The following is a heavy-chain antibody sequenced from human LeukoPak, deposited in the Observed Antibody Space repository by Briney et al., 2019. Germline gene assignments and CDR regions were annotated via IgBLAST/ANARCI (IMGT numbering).Heavy chain of an antibody. CDR1: GGSISSYY. J-gene: IGHJ6*03. CDR3: ARVVVGATYYYYYMDV. D-gene: IGHD2-15*01. CDR2: IYYSGST. V-gene: IGHV4-59*12. Sequence: SETLSLTCTVSGGSISSYYWSWIRQPPGKGLEWIGYIYYSGSTYYNPSLKSRVTISVDRSKNQFSLKLSSVTAADTAVYYCARVVVGATYYYYYMDVWGKGTTVTVSS.